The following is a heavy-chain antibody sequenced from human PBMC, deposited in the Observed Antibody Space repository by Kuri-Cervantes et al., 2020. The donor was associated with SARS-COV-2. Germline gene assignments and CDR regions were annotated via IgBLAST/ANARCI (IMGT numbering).Heavy chain of an antibody. CDR1: GFTVSSDY. V-gene: IGHV3-53*01. J-gene: IGHJ4*02. Sequence: GESLKISCAASGFTVSSDYMNWVRQAPGKGLEWVSVIYSGGSTYYAASVKGRFTISRDKSKNTLYLQMNNLRAEDTAVYYCARVGLHQLAFYFDYWGQGTLVTVSS. CDR2: IYSGGST. CDR3: ARVGLHQLAFYFDY. D-gene: IGHD2-2*01.